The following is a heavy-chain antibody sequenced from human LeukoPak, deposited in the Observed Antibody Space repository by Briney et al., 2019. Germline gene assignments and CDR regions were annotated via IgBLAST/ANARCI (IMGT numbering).Heavy chain of an antibody. D-gene: IGHD4-23*01. V-gene: IGHV3-23*01. CDR3: AKYAPPTTVVTRFFDY. CDR2: ISDSAGST. CDR1: GFTFTSHA. Sequence: PGGSLRLSCAASGFTFTSHAMSWVRQAPGKGLEWVSGISDSAGSTVYADSVKGRFTISRDNSKNTLYLQMNSLRAEDTAVYYCAKYAPPTTVVTRFFDYWGQGTLVTVSS. J-gene: IGHJ4*02.